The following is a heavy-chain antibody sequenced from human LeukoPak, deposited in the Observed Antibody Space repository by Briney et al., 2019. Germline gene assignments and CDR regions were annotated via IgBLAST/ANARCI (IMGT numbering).Heavy chain of an antibody. CDR2: ISSSSSYI. V-gene: IGHV3-21*01. D-gene: IGHD2/OR15-2a*01. CDR3: AKDQESFIPENFDY. Sequence: GGSLRLSCAASGFTFSSYSMNWVRQAPGKGLEWVSSISSSSSYIYYADSVKGRFTISRDNAKNSLYLQMNSLRAEDTAVYYCAKDQESFIPENFDYWGQGTLVTVSS. J-gene: IGHJ4*02. CDR1: GFTFSSYS.